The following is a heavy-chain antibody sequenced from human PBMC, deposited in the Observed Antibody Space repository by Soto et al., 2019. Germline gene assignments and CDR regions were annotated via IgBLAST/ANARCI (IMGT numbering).Heavy chain of an antibody. CDR1: GFTFSSYG. V-gene: IGHV3-33*01. CDR3: ARAFGTYYYDSSDLGY. J-gene: IGHJ4*02. CDR2: IWYDGSNK. D-gene: IGHD3-22*01. Sequence: PGGSLRLSCAASGFTFSSYGMHWVRQAPGKGLEWVAVIWYDGSNKYYADSVKGRFTISRDNSKNTLYLQMNSLRAEDTAVYYCARAFGTYYYDSSDLGYWGQGTLVTVSS.